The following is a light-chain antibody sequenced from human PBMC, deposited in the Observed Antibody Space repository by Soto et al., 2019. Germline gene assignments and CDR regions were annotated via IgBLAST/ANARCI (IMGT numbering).Light chain of an antibody. J-gene: IGKJ1*01. Sequence: SVLTQSPGTLSLSPGERATLSCRASQSVSSSYLAWYQQKPGQAPRLLIYGASSRATGIPDRFSGSGSGTDFTLTISRLEPEDFAVYYCQQYGSSGTFGQGTKVAIK. CDR3: QQYGSSGT. V-gene: IGKV3-20*01. CDR2: GAS. CDR1: QSVSSSY.